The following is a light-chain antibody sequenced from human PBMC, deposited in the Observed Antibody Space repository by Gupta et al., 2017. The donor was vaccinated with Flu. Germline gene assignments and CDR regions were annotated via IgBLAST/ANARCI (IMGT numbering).Light chain of an antibody. CDR3: QHYYSYPYS. V-gene: IGKV1D-16*01. Sequence: VGDRVTITCRASQGISTWLAWYQQKPEKAPKSLIYGASTLQSGVPSRFSGDGSETEFTLTISSLQPEDSATYYCQHYYSYPYSFGGGTKVEI. CDR1: QGISTW. CDR2: GAS. J-gene: IGKJ4*01.